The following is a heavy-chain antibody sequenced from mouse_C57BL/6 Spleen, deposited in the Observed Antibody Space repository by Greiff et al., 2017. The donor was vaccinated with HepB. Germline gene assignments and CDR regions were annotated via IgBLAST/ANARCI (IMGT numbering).Heavy chain of an antibody. Sequence: EVNLVESEGGLVQPGSSMKLSCTASGFTFSDYYMAWVRQVPEKGLEWVANINYDGSSTYYLDSLKSRFIISRDNAKNILYLQMSSLKSEDTATYYCARVPYYGSSYWYFDVWGTGTTVTVSS. V-gene: IGHV5-16*01. J-gene: IGHJ1*03. CDR2: INYDGSST. CDR1: GFTFSDYY. CDR3: ARVPYYGSSYWYFDV. D-gene: IGHD1-1*01.